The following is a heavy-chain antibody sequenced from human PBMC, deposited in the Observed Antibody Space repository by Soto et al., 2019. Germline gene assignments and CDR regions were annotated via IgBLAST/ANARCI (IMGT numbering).Heavy chain of an antibody. J-gene: IGHJ3*02. CDR1: GFTVSSNY. V-gene: IGHV3-53*01. D-gene: IGHD3-10*01. Sequence: GGSLRLSCAASGFTVSSNYMSWVRQAPGKGLERVSVIYSGGSTYYADSVKGRFTISRDNSKNTLYLQMNSLRAEDTAVYYCARDQDGSGAFDIWGQGTMVTVSS. CDR2: IYSGGST. CDR3: ARDQDGSGAFDI.